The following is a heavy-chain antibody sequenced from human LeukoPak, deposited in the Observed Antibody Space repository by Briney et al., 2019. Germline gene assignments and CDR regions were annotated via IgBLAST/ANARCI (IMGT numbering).Heavy chain of an antibody. Sequence: GGSLRLSCAASEFTFSDHYMDWVRQAPGKGLEWVGRTRNKANSYTTEYAASVKGRFTISRDDSKNSLYLQMNSLKTEDTAVYYCARGSCSSTSCYGYFDYWGQGTLVTVSS. CDR1: EFTFSDHY. V-gene: IGHV3-72*01. CDR2: TRNKANSYTT. J-gene: IGHJ4*02. CDR3: ARGSCSSTSCYGYFDY. D-gene: IGHD2-2*01.